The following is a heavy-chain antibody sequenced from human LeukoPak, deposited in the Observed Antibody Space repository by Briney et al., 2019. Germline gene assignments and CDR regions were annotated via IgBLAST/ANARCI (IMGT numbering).Heavy chain of an antibody. D-gene: IGHD4-17*01. J-gene: IGHJ4*02. Sequence: SETLSLTCAVYGGSFSTYYCTWIRQPPGKGLDWIGEINQSGSTKYNPSLKSRVTISLATSKNQFSLKLSSVTAADTAVYYCAVSTTTMTTRTLDYWGQGTLVTVSS. V-gene: IGHV4-34*01. CDR1: GGSFSTYY. CDR3: AVSTTTMTTRTLDY. CDR2: INQSGST.